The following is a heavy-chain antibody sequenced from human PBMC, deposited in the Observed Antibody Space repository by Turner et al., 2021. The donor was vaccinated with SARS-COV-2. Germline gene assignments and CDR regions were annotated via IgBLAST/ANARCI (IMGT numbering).Heavy chain of an antibody. D-gene: IGHD6-6*01. V-gene: IGHV3-9*01. Sequence: EVQLVESGGGLVQPGRSLILSCAASGFTFDYYAMHWLRKGTGKGLEWGSGISWNSGNRDYADSVKGRFTISRDNAKNSLYLQMNSLRAEDTALYYCEKLAARSAYYYYGMDVWGQGTTVTVSS. CDR1: GFTFDYYA. CDR2: ISWNSGNR. CDR3: EKLAARSAYYYYGMDV. J-gene: IGHJ6*02.